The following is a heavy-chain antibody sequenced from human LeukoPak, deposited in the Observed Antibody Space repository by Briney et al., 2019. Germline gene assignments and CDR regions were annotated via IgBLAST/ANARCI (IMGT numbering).Heavy chain of an antibody. Sequence: PETLCLTCAVSGGSLSSSYRSSGRPPPGGGVEWIGYIYYSGCTNDTPPLKSRVAISVDTSKNQISLKLSSVTAADTAVYYCARTETTYYFDYWGQGTLVTVSS. V-gene: IGHV4-59*01. D-gene: IGHD1-1*01. J-gene: IGHJ4*02. CDR1: GGSLSSSY. CDR3: ARTETTYYFDY. CDR2: IYYSGCT.